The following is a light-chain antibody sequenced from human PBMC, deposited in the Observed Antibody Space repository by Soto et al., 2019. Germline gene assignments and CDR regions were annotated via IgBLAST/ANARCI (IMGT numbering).Light chain of an antibody. J-gene: IGLJ1*01. CDR1: SSDVGGYNY. CDR3: CSYTSTSTRV. Sequence: QSVLAQPTSVSGSPGQSIAISCTGTSSDVGGYNYVSWYQHHPGKAPKLMIFEVSSRPSGVSYRFSGSKSGNTASLTISGLQAEDEADYYCCSYTSTSTRVFGTGTKLTVL. V-gene: IGLV2-14*01. CDR2: EVS.